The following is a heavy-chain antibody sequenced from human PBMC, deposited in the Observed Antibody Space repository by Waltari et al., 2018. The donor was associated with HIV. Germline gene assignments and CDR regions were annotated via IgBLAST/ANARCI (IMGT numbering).Heavy chain of an antibody. V-gene: IGHV1-69*04. D-gene: IGHD3-3*01. CDR2: NSPAIVIA. CDR1: GATLSNYA. J-gene: IGHJ5*02. Sequence: QVRLVQSGAEVKKPGSSVKVSCKASGATLSNYAVSWVRQAPGQGLEVMGRNSPAIVIAMHTGNFQGRVTSNADKSTNSANMEGTGRRSEDSAVYFCASGRIDDRWSGREKLGGFDPWGQGTLVTVSS. CDR3: ASGRIDDRWSGREKLGGFDP.